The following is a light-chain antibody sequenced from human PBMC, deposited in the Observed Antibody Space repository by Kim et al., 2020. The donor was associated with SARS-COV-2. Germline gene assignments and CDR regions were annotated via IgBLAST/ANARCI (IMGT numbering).Light chain of an antibody. CDR2: SDN. Sequence: GQRVIISCSGSTSNIGTETVDWYQQLPGTAPKLLIHSDNKRPSGVPDRFSGSKSGTSASLAISGLQSEDEADYYCATWDGSLNGPVFGGGTQLTVL. J-gene: IGLJ2*01. V-gene: IGLV1-44*01. CDR1: TSNIGTET. CDR3: ATWDGSLNGPV.